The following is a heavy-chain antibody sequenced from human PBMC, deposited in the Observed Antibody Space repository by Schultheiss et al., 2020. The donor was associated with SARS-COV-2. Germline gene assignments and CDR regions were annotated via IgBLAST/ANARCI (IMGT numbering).Heavy chain of an antibody. CDR3: ARDPAHKRPLTGGNSFDY. CDR2: ISAYNGNT. Sequence: ASVKVSCKASGYTFTGYYIHWVRQAPGQGLEWMGWISAYNGNTNYARKLQGRVTMTTDTSTSTAYMELRSLRSDDTAVYYCARDPAHKRPLTGGNSFDYWGQGTLVTVSS. D-gene: IGHD4-23*01. V-gene: IGHV1-18*04. CDR1: GYTFTGYY. J-gene: IGHJ4*02.